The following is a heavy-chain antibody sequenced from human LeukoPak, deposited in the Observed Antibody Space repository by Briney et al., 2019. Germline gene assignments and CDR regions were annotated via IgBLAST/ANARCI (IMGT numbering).Heavy chain of an antibody. CDR1: GYTFTSHG. CDR3: ARARGYCSGDNCYLYYFDY. V-gene: IGHV1-18*04. J-gene: IGHJ4*02. Sequence: ASVKVSCTASGYTFTSHGISWVRQAPGQGLEWMGWISPYNGNTNYAQNLQGRVTMTADTSTSTAYMELRSLRSDDTAVYYCARARGYCSGDNCYLYYFDYWGQGTLVTVSS. CDR2: ISPYNGNT. D-gene: IGHD2-15*01.